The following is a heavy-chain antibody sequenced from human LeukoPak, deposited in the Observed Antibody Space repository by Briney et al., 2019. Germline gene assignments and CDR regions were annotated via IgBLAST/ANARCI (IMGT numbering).Heavy chain of an antibody. CDR3: ARERGNYGGDRYFDY. CDR2: IFIGGST. V-gene: IGHV3-53*01. J-gene: IGHJ4*02. Sequence: PGGSLRLSCAASGFTVSSNYVTWVRQAPGKGLDWVSVIFIGGSTYYADSVKGRFTISRDNAKNSLYLQMNSLRAEDTAVYYCARERGNYGGDRYFDYWGQGTLVTVSS. D-gene: IGHD4-23*01. CDR1: GFTVSSNY.